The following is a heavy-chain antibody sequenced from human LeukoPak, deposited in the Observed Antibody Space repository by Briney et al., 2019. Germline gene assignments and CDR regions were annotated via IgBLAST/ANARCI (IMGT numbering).Heavy chain of an antibody. CDR1: GFTFSSYA. J-gene: IGHJ2*01. CDR3: AKDPHRSTSPWYFDL. D-gene: IGHD6-6*01. CDR2: ISGSSGST. V-gene: IGHV3-23*01. Sequence: GGSLRLSCAASGFTFSSYAMSWVRQAPGKGLEWVSGISGSSGSTYYADSVKGRFTISRDNSKNTLYLQMNSLRVEDMAVYYCAKDPHRSTSPWYFDLWGRGTLVIVSS.